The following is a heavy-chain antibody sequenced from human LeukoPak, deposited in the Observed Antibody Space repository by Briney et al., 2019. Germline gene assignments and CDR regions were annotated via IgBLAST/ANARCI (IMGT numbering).Heavy chain of an antibody. D-gene: IGHD3-10*01. CDR1: GFTFSDYY. J-gene: IGHJ4*02. Sequence: GGSLRLSCAASGFTFSDYYMSWIRQAPGKGLEWVSYISSSGSTIYYADSVKGRFTISRDNAKNSLYLQMNSLRAEDTAVYYCAREGYYYGSGSYYKTPYYFDYWGQGTLVTVSS. V-gene: IGHV3-11*01. CDR2: ISSSGSTI. CDR3: AREGYYYGSGSYYKTPYYFDY.